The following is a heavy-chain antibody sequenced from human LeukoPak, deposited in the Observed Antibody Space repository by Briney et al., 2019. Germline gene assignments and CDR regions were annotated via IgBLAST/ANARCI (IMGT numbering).Heavy chain of an antibody. CDR1: GGSISSYY. Sequence: PSETLSLTCTVSGGSISSYYWGWIRQPPGKGLEWIGYIYYSGSTNYNPPLKSRVTISVDTSKNQFSLKLSSVTAADTAVYYCARLLLLRYGRSGYGMDVWGQGTTVTVSS. D-gene: IGHD1-26*01. V-gene: IGHV4-59*08. CDR2: IYYSGST. CDR3: ARLLLLRYGRSGYGMDV. J-gene: IGHJ6*02.